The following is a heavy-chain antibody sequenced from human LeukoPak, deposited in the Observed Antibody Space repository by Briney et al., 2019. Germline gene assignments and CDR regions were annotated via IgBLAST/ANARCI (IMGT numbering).Heavy chain of an antibody. Sequence: SETLSLTCTVSGGSISSHYWSWIRQPPGKGLEWIGYIYYSGSTNYNPSLKSRVTISVDTSKNQFSLKLSSVTAADTAVYYCARDRAPGYYYDSSGLNGGFSWGAAGFGYWGQGTLVTVSS. V-gene: IGHV4-59*11. CDR3: ARDRAPGYYYDSSGLNGGFSWGAAGFGY. J-gene: IGHJ4*02. CDR2: IYYSGST. D-gene: IGHD3-22*01. CDR1: GGSISSHY.